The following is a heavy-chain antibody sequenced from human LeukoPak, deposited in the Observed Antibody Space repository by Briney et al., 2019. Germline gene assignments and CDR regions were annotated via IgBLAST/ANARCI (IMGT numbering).Heavy chain of an antibody. CDR1: GSTFSDYY. CDR3: ARDRGYGSATYPFDP. D-gene: IGHD3-10*01. Sequence: PGGSLRLSCAASGSTFSDYYMSWIRQAPGKGLEWVSYISSGGSTIDYADSVKGRFTIYRDNAKNSLYLQMNSLRAEDTAVYYCARDRGYGSATYPFDPWGQGTLVTVSS. CDR2: ISSGGSTI. V-gene: IGHV3-11*04. J-gene: IGHJ5*02.